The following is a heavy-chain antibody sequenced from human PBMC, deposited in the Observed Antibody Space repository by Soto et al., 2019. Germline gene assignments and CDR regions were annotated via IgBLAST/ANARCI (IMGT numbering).Heavy chain of an antibody. D-gene: IGHD4-4*01. CDR2: ISSSSSYI. J-gene: IGHJ6*03. CDR1: GFTFSSYS. CDR3: TRASGSGDYSNLYYYYDYYMDV. V-gene: IGHV3-21*01. Sequence: EVQLVESGGGLVKPGGSLRLSCAASGFTFSSYSMNWVRQAPGKGLEWVSSISSSSSYIYYADSVKGRLTISRENAKYSLYLQMNSLRAEDTAVYYCTRASGSGDYSNLYYYYDYYMDVWGKGTTVTVSS.